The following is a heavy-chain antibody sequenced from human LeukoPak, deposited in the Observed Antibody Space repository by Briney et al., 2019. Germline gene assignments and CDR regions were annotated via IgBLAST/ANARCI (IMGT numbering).Heavy chain of an antibody. CDR2: INHSGST. Sequence: TSETLSLTCAVYGGSFSGYYWSWIRQPPGKGLEWIGEINHSGSTNYNPSLKSRVTISVDTSKNQFSLKLSSVTAADTAVYYCARAKDYYDSSGYIDYWGQGTLVTVSS. CDR1: GGSFSGYY. CDR3: ARAKDYYDSSGYIDY. J-gene: IGHJ4*02. V-gene: IGHV4-34*01. D-gene: IGHD3-22*01.